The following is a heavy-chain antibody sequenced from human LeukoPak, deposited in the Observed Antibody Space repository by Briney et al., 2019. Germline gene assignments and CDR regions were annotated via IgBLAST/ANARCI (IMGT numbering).Heavy chain of an antibody. V-gene: IGHV4-39*01. CDR3: ARRGDDAFDI. CDR2: IYYSGST. Sequence: PGGSLRLSCAASGFTFSSYSMNWVRQPPGKGLEWIGSIYYSGSTYFNPSLKSRVTISVHTSKNQFSLKLTSVTAADTALYYCARRGDDAFDIWGQGTMVTVSS. J-gene: IGHJ3*02. CDR1: GFTFSSYSMN.